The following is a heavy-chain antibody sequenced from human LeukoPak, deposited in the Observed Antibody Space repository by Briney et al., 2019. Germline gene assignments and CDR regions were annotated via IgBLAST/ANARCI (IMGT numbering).Heavy chain of an antibody. D-gene: IGHD3-10*01. Sequence: GSLRLSCAASGFTFSSHWMTWVRQAPGKGLEWVAALSDDGGNKFHPDSVKDRFTVSRDNSKNTLYLQMNSLRAEDTAVYYCAKESRIVPGGYYDMDVWGQGTTVTVSS. V-gene: IGHV3-30*18. CDR3: AKESRIVPGGYYDMDV. CDR1: GFTFSSHW. CDR2: LSDDGGNK. J-gene: IGHJ6*02.